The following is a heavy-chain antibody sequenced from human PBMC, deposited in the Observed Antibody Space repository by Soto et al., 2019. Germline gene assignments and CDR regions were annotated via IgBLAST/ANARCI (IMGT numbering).Heavy chain of an antibody. J-gene: IGHJ6*02. CDR2: ITYDGSNK. V-gene: IGHV3-30*18. Sequence: QVQLVESGGGVVQPGRSLRLSCAASGFTFSDYGMHWVRQAPGKGLEWVAHITYDGSNKYYADYVKGRFTISRDNSKYTLFLQLNSLRAEDTAMYYCAKRGMDSYYYYGMDVWGQGTTVTVSS. CDR1: GFTFSDYG. D-gene: IGHD1-20*01. CDR3: AKRGMDSYYYYGMDV.